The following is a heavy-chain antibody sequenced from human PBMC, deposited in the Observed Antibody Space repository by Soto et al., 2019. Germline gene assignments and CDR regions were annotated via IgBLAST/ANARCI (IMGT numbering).Heavy chain of an antibody. CDR1: GYTFTSYA. J-gene: IGHJ3*02. CDR2: INAGNGNT. V-gene: IGHV1-3*01. Sequence: GASVKVSCKASGYTFTSYAIHWVRQAPGQRLEWMGWINAGNGNTKYSQKFQGRVTIARDTSASTAYMELSSLRSEDTAVYYCAKGIATAGIPLDVFDIWGQGTMVTVSS. D-gene: IGHD6-13*01. CDR3: AKGIATAGIPLDVFDI.